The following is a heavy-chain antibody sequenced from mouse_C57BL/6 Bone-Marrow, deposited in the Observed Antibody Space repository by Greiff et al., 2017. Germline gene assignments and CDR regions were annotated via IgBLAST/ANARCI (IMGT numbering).Heavy chain of an antibody. Sequence: QVQLQQSGAELMKPGASVKLSCKATGYTFTGYWIEWVKQRPGHGLEWIGEILPGSGSTNYNEKFKGKATLTADTSSNTAYMQLSSLTTEDSAIYYCARDGYYIWFAYWGQGTLVTVSA. CDR3: ARDGYYIWFAY. J-gene: IGHJ3*01. CDR2: ILPGSGST. CDR1: GYTFTGYW. V-gene: IGHV1-9*01. D-gene: IGHD2-3*01.